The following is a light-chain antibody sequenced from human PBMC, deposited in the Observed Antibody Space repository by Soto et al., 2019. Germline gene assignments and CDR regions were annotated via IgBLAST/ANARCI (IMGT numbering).Light chain of an antibody. CDR2: AAS. CDR3: QNHYIAPET. J-gene: IGKJ1*01. Sequence: DIQMTQSPSSLSASVGDRVTITCRASQGISSYLAWYQQRTGKVPKVLIYAASTLHSGVPSRFSGSGSGTDFTLTISNVQPEDVATYYCQNHYIAPETFGQGTTVAIK. V-gene: IGKV1-27*01. CDR1: QGISSY.